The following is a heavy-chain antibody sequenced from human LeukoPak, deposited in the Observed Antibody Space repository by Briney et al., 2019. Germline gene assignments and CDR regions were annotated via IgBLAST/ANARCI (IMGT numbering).Heavy chain of an antibody. CDR1: DYSISSGYY. V-gene: IGHV4-38-2*02. J-gene: IGHJ4*02. CDR2: IYHSGST. CDR3: ARDGPEAFDY. Sequence: SETLSLTCTVSDYSISSGYYWGWIRQPPGKGLEWIGSIYHSGSTYYNPSLKSRVTISVDTSKNQFSLKLSSVTAADTAVYYCARDGPEAFDYWGQGTLVTVSS.